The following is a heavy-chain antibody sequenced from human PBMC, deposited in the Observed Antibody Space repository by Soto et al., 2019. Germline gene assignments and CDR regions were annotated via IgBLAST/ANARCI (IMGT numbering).Heavy chain of an antibody. CDR3: AKGLGELSPESYDY. J-gene: IGHJ4*02. D-gene: IGHD3-16*02. CDR1: GFTFSYYA. V-gene: IGHV3-30*18. Sequence: QVQLVESGGGVVQPGRSLRLSCAASGFTFSYYAMHWVRQAPGKGLEWVAVISYDGSDKYYADSVKGRFTISRDNSRNALNLQMNSLRADDTAVYYCAKGLGELSPESYDYWGQGTLITVSP. CDR2: ISYDGSDK.